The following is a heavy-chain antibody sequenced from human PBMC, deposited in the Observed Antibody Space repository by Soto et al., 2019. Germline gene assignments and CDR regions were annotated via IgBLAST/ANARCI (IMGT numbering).Heavy chain of an antibody. D-gene: IGHD3-3*01. CDR3: ARDQRYYDFWSGLDP. CDR2: IIPIFGIA. CDR1: GGTFSSYA. J-gene: IGHJ5*02. V-gene: IGHV1-69*13. Sequence: WASVKVSCKASGGTFSSYAISWVRQAPGQGLEWMGGIIPIFGIANYAQKFQGRVTITADESTSTAYMELSSLRSEDTAVYYCARDQRYYDFWSGLDPWGQGTLVTVSS.